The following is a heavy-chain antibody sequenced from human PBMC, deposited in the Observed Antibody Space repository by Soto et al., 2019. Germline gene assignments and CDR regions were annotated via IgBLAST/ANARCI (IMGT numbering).Heavy chain of an antibody. D-gene: IGHD2-2*01. CDR2: INPSGGST. V-gene: IGHV1-46*03. CDR3: AREWNAIPAERFGFDY. CDR1: GYTFTSYY. Sequence: ASVKVSCKASGYTFTSYYMHWVRQAPGQGLEWMGIINPSGGSTSYAQKFQGRVTMTRDTSTSTVYMELSSLRSEDTAVYYCAREWNAIPAERFGFDYWGQGTLVTVSS. J-gene: IGHJ4*02.